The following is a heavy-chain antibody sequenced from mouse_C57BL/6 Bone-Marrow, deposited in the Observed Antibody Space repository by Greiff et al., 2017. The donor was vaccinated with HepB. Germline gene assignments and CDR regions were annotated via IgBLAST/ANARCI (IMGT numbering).Heavy chain of an antibody. V-gene: IGHV5-12*01. Sequence: DVKLQESGGGLVQPGGSLKLSCAASGFTFSDYYMYWVRQTPEKRLEWVAYISNGGGSTYYPDTVKGRFTISRDNAKNTLYLQMSRLKSEDTAMYYCARQYYFDYWGQGTTLTVSS. CDR2: ISNGGGST. CDR3: ARQYYFDY. J-gene: IGHJ2*01. CDR1: GFTFSDYY.